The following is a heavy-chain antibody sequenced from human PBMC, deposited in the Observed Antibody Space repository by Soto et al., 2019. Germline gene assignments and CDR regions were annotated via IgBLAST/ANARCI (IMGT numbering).Heavy chain of an antibody. CDR2: ISGSGGTI. J-gene: IGHJ4*02. Sequence: EVQLVESGGGMVQPGGSLRVSCAASGFTFSSYSMHWVRQAPGKGLEWVSYISGSGGTIYYADSVKGRFTISRDNAKNSLSLQMNRMRDEDTAVYFCAREKRLRSSGWSDYFDSWGQGTRVPVSS. D-gene: IGHD6-19*01. V-gene: IGHV3-48*02. CDR3: AREKRLRSSGWSDYFDS. CDR1: GFTFSSYS.